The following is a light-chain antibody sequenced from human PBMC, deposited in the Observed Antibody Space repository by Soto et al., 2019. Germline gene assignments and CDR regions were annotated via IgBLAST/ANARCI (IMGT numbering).Light chain of an antibody. Sequence: PGERATLSCRASQSVSSSYLAWYQQKPGQAPRLLIYGASSRATGIPDRFSGSGSGTDFTLTISRLEPEDFAVDDCQQYGSSGTFGQGTKVDIK. J-gene: IGKJ1*01. CDR2: GAS. CDR1: QSVSSSY. V-gene: IGKV3-20*01. CDR3: QQYGSSGT.